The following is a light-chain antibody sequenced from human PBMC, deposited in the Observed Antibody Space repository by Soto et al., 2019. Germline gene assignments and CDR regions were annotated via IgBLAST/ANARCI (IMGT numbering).Light chain of an antibody. CDR3: QPTFNSPPWT. J-gene: IGKJ1*01. CDR2: GDS. Sequence: DIHMTQSPSSLSASVGDTVAITCRASQKLDVYLNWYQHKAGKDPRVLLSGDSNLQSGVPSRFSGSGSGTDFTLTISSLQSEDFASYFCQPTFNSPPWTFGQGTKADI. CDR1: QKLDVY. V-gene: IGKV1-39*01.